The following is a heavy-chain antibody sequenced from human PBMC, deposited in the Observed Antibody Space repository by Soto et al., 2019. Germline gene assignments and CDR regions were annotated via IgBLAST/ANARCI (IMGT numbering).Heavy chain of an antibody. J-gene: IGHJ5*02. V-gene: IGHV3-30-3*01. CDR3: ARDNNMVATSWFDP. CDR2: ISYDGSNK. Sequence: VGSLSLSCAASGFTFSSYAMHWVRQAPGKGLEWVAVISYDGSNKYYADSVKGRFTISRDNSKNTLYLQMNSLRAEDTAVYYCARDNNMVATSWFDPWGQGTLVTVSS. D-gene: IGHD5-12*01. CDR1: GFTFSSYA.